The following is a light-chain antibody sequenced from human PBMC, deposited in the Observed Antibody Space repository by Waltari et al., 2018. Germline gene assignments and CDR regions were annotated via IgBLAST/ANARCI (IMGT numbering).Light chain of an antibody. J-gene: IGLJ2*01. CDR3: QSADSSDMVY. V-gene: IGLV3-25*03. CDR2: KDI. Sequence: SHELTQSPSVSVSPGQTARLTCSADTLPKQYAHWYPQKPGQTPVLIIYKDIERPSGVSGRFSPSSSGTIVTLTISGVRPEDEADYYCQSADSSDMVYFGGGTKLTVL. CDR1: TLPKQY.